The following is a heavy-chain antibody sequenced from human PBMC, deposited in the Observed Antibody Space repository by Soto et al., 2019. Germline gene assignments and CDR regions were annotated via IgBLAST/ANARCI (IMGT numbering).Heavy chain of an antibody. CDR1: GAALNSGNYY. V-gene: IGHV4-31*03. Sequence: SETLSLTCSVSGAALNSGNYYWSWIRQVPGKGLEWIGHIYVTGAVDYNPSLRDRITTSQDTSERQFSLNLRLVTAADTAVYYCARLRIATNNYKWFDPWGQGTLVTVSS. J-gene: IGHJ5*02. D-gene: IGHD2-21*01. CDR2: IYVTGAV. CDR3: ARLRIATNNYKWFDP.